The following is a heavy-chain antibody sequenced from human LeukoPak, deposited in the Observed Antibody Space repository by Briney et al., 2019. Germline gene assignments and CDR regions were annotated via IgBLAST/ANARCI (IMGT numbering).Heavy chain of an antibody. J-gene: IGHJ4*02. CDR1: GFTFSHYY. D-gene: IGHD4-17*01. Sequence: GGSLRLSCAASGFTFSHYYMTWVRQAPGKGLEWVSSISGSSGYIFYADSVKGRFTISRDNAKNSLYLQMNSLRAEDTAVYCCGRDLPTVTSIDYWGQGTLVTVSS. V-gene: IGHV3-21*06. CDR2: ISGSSGYI. CDR3: GRDLPTVTSIDY.